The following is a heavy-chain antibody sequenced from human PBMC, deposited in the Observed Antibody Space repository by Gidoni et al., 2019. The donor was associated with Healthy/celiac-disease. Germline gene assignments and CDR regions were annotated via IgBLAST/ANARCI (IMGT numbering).Heavy chain of an antibody. CDR2: ITAYNCNT. CDR1: GHTFTSYG. V-gene: IGHV1-18*01. CDR3: ARELDY. Sequence: QVQLVQSGAEVKKPGASVKVSCKASGHTFTSYGISWLRQAPVQGLEWMGWITAYNCNTNYAQKLQGRLTRTTATSTSTAYMELRSLRSDDTAVYYCARELDYWGQGTLVTVSS. J-gene: IGHJ4*02.